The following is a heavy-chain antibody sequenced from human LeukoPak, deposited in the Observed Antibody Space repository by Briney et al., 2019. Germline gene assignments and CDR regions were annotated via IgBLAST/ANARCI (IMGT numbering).Heavy chain of an antibody. CDR2: MNPNSGNT. D-gene: IGHD2-2*01. CDR1: GHTFTSYD. V-gene: IGHV1-8*03. J-gene: IGHJ3*02. Sequence: ASVKVSCKASGHTFTSYDINWVRQATGQGLEWMGWMNPNSGNTGYAQKFQGRVTITRNTSISTAYMELSSLRSEDTAVYYCARVRGCSSTSCPNDAFDIWGQGTMVTVSS. CDR3: ARVRGCSSTSCPNDAFDI.